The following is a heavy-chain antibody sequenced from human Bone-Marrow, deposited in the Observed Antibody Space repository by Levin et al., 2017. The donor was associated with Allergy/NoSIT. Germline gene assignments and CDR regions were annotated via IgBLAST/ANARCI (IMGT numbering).Heavy chain of an antibody. J-gene: IGHJ6*02. CDR3: TRLGGGGSLSYYYYDMDV. CDR1: GFSLTTTGMC. D-gene: IGHD1-26*01. CDR2: IDWDGDK. Sequence: SGPTLVKPTQTLTLTCTFSGFSLTTTGMCVNWIRQPPGKALEWLARIDWDGDKYYRTSLKTRLTISEDSSKNQVVLTMTNIDPMDTATYYCTRLGGGGSLSYYYYDMDVWGQGTTVTVSS. V-gene: IGHV2-70*11.